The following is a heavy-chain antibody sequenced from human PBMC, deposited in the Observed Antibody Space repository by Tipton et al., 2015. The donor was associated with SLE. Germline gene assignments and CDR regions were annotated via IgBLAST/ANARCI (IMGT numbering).Heavy chain of an antibody. D-gene: IGHD5-12*01. CDR3: ARLVGGYAR. Sequence: TLSLTCNVSGASISSSDYSWGWMRQPPGEGLEWIGTIYYNGGTHSNPSLKSRVSISVETSRNQLSLKLISVTAADTAVYFCARLVGGYARWGQGTLVTVSS. CDR2: IYYNGGT. CDR1: GASISSSDYS. J-gene: IGHJ4*02. V-gene: IGHV4-39*01.